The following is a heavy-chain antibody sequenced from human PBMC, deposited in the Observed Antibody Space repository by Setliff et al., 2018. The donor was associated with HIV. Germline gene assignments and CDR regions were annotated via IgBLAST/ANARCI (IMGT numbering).Heavy chain of an antibody. J-gene: IGHJ5*02. CDR2: IRQDGTDK. Sequence: PGGSLRLSCAASGFAFSSHQMSWVRQAPGKGLEWVAKIRQDGTDKYYVDSVKGRFTISRDNAKNSVYLQMNSLRAEDTAVYYCARDRRGITGTKSCAWFDPWGQGTLVTVSS. V-gene: IGHV3-7*01. CDR1: GFAFSSHQ. CDR3: ARDRRGITGTKSCAWFDP. D-gene: IGHD1-7*01.